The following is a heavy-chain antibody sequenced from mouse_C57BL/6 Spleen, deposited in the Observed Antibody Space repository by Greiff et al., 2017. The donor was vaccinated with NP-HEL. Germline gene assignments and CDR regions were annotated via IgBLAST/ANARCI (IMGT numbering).Heavy chain of an antibody. CDR2: IRNKANGYTT. J-gene: IGHJ1*03. CDR3: ARYYSNSYWCFDV. D-gene: IGHD2-5*01. Sequence: EVKLMESGGGLVQPGGSLSLSCAASGFTFTDYYMSWVRQPPGKALEWLGFIRNKANGYTTEYSASVKGRFTISRDNSQSILYLQMNALRAEDSATYYCARYYSNSYWCFDVWGTGTPVTVSS. V-gene: IGHV7-3*01. CDR1: GFTFTDYY.